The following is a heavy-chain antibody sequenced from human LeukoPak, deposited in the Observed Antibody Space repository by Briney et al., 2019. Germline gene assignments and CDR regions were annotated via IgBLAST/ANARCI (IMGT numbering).Heavy chain of an antibody. V-gene: IGHV4-38-2*02. Sequence: SETLSLTCTVSGYSISSGYYWGWIRQPPGKGLEWIGSIYRSGSTYYNPSLKSRVTISVDTSKNQFSLKLSSVTAADTAVYYCARGWRYSSGNNWFDPWGQGTLVTVSS. CDR3: ARGWRYSSGNNWFDP. CDR2: IYRSGST. CDR1: GYSISSGYY. D-gene: IGHD6-19*01. J-gene: IGHJ5*02.